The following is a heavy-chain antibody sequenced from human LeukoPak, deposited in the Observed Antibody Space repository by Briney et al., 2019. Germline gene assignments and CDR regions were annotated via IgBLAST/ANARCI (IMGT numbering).Heavy chain of an antibody. CDR1: GGSISSSSYY. V-gene: IGHV4-39*01. Sequence: PSETLSLTCTVSGGSISSSSYYWGWIRQPPGKGLEWIGSIYYSGSTNYNPSLKSRVTISVDTSKNQFSLKLSSVTAADTAVYYCARHSITMVRGAMDVWGKGTTVTISS. CDR2: IYYSGST. J-gene: IGHJ6*04. D-gene: IGHD3-10*01. CDR3: ARHSITMVRGAMDV.